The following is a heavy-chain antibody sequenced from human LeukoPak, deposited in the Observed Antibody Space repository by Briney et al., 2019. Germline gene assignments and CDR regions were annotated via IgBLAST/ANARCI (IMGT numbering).Heavy chain of an antibody. J-gene: IGHJ6*02. V-gene: IGHV3-66*01. D-gene: IGHD5-18*01. CDR2: IYSGGST. CDR1: GFTVSSNY. Sequence: GGSLRLSCAASGFTVSSNYMSWVRQAPGKGLEWVSVIYSGGSTYYADSVKGRFTISRDNSKNTLYLQMNSLRAEDTAVYYCARDGESARGYSYGGPLEYYYYGMDVWGQGTTVTVSS. CDR3: ARDGESARGYSYGGPLEYYYYGMDV.